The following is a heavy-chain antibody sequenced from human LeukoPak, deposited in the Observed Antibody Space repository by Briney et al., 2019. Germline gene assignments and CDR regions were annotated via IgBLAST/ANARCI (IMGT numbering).Heavy chain of an antibody. J-gene: IGHJ4*02. CDR2: ISDSGART. CDR1: GFTFNSHA. CDR3: AKENFGANYFDY. V-gene: IGHV3-23*01. Sequence: GGSLRLSCEASGFTFNSHAMSWVRQSPGKGLEWVSAISDSGARTYYADSVRGRFTISRDNFKNILYLHLNSPRAEDTAVYYCAKENFGANYFDYWGQGSLVTVSA. D-gene: IGHD4-17*01.